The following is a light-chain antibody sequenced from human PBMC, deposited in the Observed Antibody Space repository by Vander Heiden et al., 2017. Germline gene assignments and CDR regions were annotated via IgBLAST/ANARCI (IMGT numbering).Light chain of an antibody. J-gene: IGLJ3*02. V-gene: IGLV6-57*03. Sequence: NFILTPPHSVSESPGKPVIISCTRRSGSIANNYVQWDQQRPGSAPTTVIYEDKRRPSGVPDRFSGSIDSSSNSASLTIAGLKTEDEADYYCQSYDSSNRVFGGGTKLTVL. CDR1: SGSIANNY. CDR2: EDK. CDR3: QSYDSSNRV.